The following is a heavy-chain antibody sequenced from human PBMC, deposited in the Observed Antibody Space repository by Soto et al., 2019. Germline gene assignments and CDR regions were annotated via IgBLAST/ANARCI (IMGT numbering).Heavy chain of an antibody. CDR2: ISYDGSNK. V-gene: IGHV3-30*18. D-gene: IGHD6-19*01. CDR1: GFTFSSYG. CDR3: AKARYSSGWLRFDY. J-gene: IGHJ4*02. Sequence: QVQLVESGGGAVQPGRSLRLSCAASGFTFSSYGMHWVRQAPGKGLEWVAVISYDGSNKYYADSVKGRFTISRDNSKNTLYLQMNSLRAEDTAVYYCAKARYSSGWLRFDYWGQGTLVTVSS.